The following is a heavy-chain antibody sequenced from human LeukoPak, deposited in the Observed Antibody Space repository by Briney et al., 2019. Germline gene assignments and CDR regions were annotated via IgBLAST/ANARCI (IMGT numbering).Heavy chain of an antibody. J-gene: IGHJ3*01. D-gene: IGHD6-19*01. CDR3: ARTREYKQWPFDL. V-gene: IGHV4-4*07. CDR1: GDSFSGYH. Sequence: SETLSLTCTVSGDSFSGYHWSWIRQSAEKGLEGIGIFYTGGTSNYNPSLKSRVTMSLDTSKRQFSLTLTSVTAADTAVYYCARTREYKQWPFDLWGQGTMVTVSS. CDR2: FYTGGTS.